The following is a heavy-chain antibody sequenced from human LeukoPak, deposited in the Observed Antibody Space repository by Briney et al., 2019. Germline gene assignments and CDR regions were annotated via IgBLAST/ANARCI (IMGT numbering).Heavy chain of an antibody. D-gene: IGHD2-21*01. CDR2: MNPNSGNT. Sequence: ASVKVSCKASGYTFTSYDINWVRQATGQGLEWMGWMNPNSGNTGYAQKFQGRVTVTADESTSTAYMELSSLRSEDTAVYYCARNSRSHKGYFDYWGQGTLVTVSS. CDR3: ARNSRSHKGYFDY. CDR1: GYTFTSYD. V-gene: IGHV1-8*03. J-gene: IGHJ4*02.